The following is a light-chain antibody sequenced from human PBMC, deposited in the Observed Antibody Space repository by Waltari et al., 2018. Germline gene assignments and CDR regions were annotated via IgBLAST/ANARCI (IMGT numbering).Light chain of an antibody. J-gene: IGLJ2*01. CDR2: DVT. Sequence: QSALTQPASVSGSPGQSITISCSGIGSAAGASDYVSWHQHHPGKAPQVIIYDVTNRPSGVSDRFSASKSANTASLTISGLQPEDEGDYYCSLQARDGVVLFGGGTKLTVL. CDR3: SLQARDGVVL. CDR1: GSAAGASDY. V-gene: IGLV2-14*03.